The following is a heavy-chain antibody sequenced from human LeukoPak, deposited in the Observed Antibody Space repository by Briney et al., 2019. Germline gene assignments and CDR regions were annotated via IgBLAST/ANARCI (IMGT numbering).Heavy chain of an antibody. Sequence: GASVKVSCKASGYTFTSYDINWVRQATGQGLEWMGWMNPNSGNTGYAQKFQGRVTMTTDTSTSTAYMELRSLRSDDTAVYYCARGGDYYDSSLFDYWGQGTLVTVSS. V-gene: IGHV1-8*02. CDR2: MNPNSGNT. CDR3: ARGGDYYDSSLFDY. D-gene: IGHD3-22*01. J-gene: IGHJ4*02. CDR1: GYTFTSYD.